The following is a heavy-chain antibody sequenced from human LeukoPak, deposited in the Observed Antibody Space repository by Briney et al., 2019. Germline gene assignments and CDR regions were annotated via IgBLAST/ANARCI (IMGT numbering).Heavy chain of an antibody. CDR1: AFAFNTYA. V-gene: IGHV3-48*03. CDR2: ISSSGSAV. CDR3: ARDPGGDYVDY. D-gene: IGHD3-16*01. Sequence: GGSLRLSCAASAFAFNTYAMNWFRQAPGEGLEWVSYISSSGSAVYYADSVKGRFTISRDNAKNSLYLQMNSLRGEDTAVYYCARDPGGDYVDYWGQGTLVTVSS. J-gene: IGHJ4*02.